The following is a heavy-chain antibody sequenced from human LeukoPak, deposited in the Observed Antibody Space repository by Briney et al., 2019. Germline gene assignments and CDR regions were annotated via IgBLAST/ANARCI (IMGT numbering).Heavy chain of an antibody. CDR1: GYTFTGYY. Sequence: ASVKVSCKASGYTFTGYYMHWVRQAPGQGLEGMGWINPNSGGTNYAQKFQGRVTMTRDTSISTAYMELSRLRSDDTAVYYCAITPKGGYYYYYMDVWGKGTTVTVSS. CDR2: INPNSGGT. J-gene: IGHJ6*03. CDR3: AITPKGGYYYYYMDV. V-gene: IGHV1-2*02.